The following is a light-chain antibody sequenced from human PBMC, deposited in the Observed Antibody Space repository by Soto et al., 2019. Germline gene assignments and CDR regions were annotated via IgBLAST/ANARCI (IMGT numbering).Light chain of an antibody. J-gene: IGKJ3*01. CDR3: QEYDGALFT. CDR2: AAS. CDR1: QGISNY. V-gene: IGKV1-27*01. Sequence: DIQMTQSPSSLSASVGDRVTITCRASQGISNYLACYQQKPGKVPKLLIYAASTLQSGVRSRFSGSGSGTDFTLTISSLQPEDVASYYCQEYDGALFTFGPGAKVDIK.